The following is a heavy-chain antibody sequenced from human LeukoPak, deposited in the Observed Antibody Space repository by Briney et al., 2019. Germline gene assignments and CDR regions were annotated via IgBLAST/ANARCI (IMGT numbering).Heavy chain of an antibody. CDR1: GFTFSRYW. D-gene: IGHD2-2*01. Sequence: GGSLRLSCAASGFTFSRYWMSWVRQAPGKELEWVANIKQDGSEKYYVDSVKGRFTISRNNAKNSLYLQMNSLRAEDTAVYYCARGDIVVVPAATEGAFDIWGQGTMVTVSS. CDR2: IKQDGSEK. CDR3: ARGDIVVVPAATEGAFDI. V-gene: IGHV3-7*01. J-gene: IGHJ3*02.